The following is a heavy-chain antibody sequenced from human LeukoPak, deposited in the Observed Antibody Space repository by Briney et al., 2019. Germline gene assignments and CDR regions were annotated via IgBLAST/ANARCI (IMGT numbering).Heavy chain of an antibody. CDR1: GYTFTGYY. V-gene: IGHV1-2*02. J-gene: IGHJ4*02. D-gene: IGHD1-26*01. CDR2: ISPNSGET. Sequence: ASVKVSCKASGYTFTGYYLHWVRQAPRQGLEWMGWISPNSGETNSAQKFQGRVTMIRDTSISTANMELSRLTSDDTAVYYCARAPGAGTYLDYWGQGTLVTVSS. CDR3: ARAPGAGTYLDY.